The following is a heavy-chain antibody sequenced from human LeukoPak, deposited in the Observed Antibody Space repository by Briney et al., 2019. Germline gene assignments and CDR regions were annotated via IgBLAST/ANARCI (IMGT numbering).Heavy chain of an antibody. V-gene: IGHV1-18*01. Sequence: ASVKVSCKASGYTFTSYGISWVRQAPGQGLEWMAWISAYNGNTNYAQKLQGRVTMTTDTSTSTAYMELRSLRSDDTAVYYCASPIVANYYGMDVWGQGTTVTVSS. D-gene: IGHD5-12*01. CDR2: ISAYNGNT. CDR3: ASPIVANYYGMDV. J-gene: IGHJ6*02. CDR1: GYTFTSYG.